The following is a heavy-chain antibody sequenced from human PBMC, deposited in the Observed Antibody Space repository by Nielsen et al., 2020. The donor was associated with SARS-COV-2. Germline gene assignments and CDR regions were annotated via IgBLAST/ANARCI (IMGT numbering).Heavy chain of an antibody. V-gene: IGHV1-18*03. CDR3: ARDLRIRVPDANVYAAY. D-gene: IGHD3-16*01. CDR1: GFIFHNYG. CDR2: ISPYNGET. J-gene: IGHJ1*01. Sequence: ASVKVSCKASGFIFHNYGFSWVRQAPGGGLEWIGWISPYNGETNFAQSVQGRVVMTTETSTNTVYMELRGLRSDEMAVYYSARDLRIRVPDANVYAAYRVQGTLVTVSP.